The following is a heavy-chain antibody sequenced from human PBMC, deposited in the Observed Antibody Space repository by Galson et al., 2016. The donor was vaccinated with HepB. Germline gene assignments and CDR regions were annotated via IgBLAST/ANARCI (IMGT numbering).Heavy chain of an antibody. J-gene: IGHJ4*02. CDR1: GYTFTSYG. D-gene: IGHD3-9*01. CDR2: ISAYNGNT. V-gene: IGHV1-18*01. Sequence: SVKVSCKASGYTFTSYGISWVRQAPGQGLEWMGWISAYNGNTNYAQKLQGRVTMTTDTSTSTAYMELRSLRSDDTAVYYCARVAFDFLTGYSETLDYWGQGTLVTVSS. CDR3: ARVAFDFLTGYSETLDY.